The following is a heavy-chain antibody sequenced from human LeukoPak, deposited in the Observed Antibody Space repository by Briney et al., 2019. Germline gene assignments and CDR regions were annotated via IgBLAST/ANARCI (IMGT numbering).Heavy chain of an antibody. J-gene: IGHJ4*02. CDR3: ARGHCSGGSCYPTIDY. CDR2: IYYSGST. D-gene: IGHD2-15*01. V-gene: IGHV4-39*07. CDR1: GGSISSSSYY. Sequence: SETLSLTCTVSGGSISSSSYYWGWIRQPPGKGLEWIGSIYYSGSTYYNPSLKSRVIISVDMSKNQFSLKLSSVTAADTAVYYCARGHCSGGSCYPTIDYWGQGTLVTVSS.